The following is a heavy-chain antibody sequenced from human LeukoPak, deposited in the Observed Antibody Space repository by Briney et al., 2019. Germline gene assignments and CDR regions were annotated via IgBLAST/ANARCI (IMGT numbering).Heavy chain of an antibody. CDR2: IHSDGST. Sequence: GGSLRLSCAASGLVVSTDYISWVRQAPGKGLKWVSVIHSDGSTFYADSVKRRFTISRDNFENTVFLQMSSLRGEDTAVYYCARDFPGILPGYRPDGWYFDLWGRGTLVAVSS. V-gene: IGHV3-53*01. J-gene: IGHJ2*01. CDR1: GLVVSTDY. D-gene: IGHD3-9*01. CDR3: ARDFPGILPGYRPDGWYFDL.